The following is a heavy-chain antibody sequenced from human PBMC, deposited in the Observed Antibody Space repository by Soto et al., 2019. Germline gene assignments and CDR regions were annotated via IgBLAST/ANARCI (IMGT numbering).Heavy chain of an antibody. CDR2: VYYAGST. CDR3: PRGAPEAVTAHYVY. J-gene: IGHJ4*02. Sequence: SETLSLTCTVSGGSISSSSYYWGWIRQPPGKGLEWIGNVYYAGSTYYNPSLKSRVTISADTSKNQFSLKVTSVTAADTPIYYCPRGAPEAVTAHYVYWGQGALVTVSS. CDR1: GGSISSSSYY. D-gene: IGHD2-21*02. V-gene: IGHV4-39*07.